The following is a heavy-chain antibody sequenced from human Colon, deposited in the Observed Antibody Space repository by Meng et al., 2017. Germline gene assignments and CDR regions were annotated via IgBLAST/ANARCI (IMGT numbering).Heavy chain of an antibody. Sequence: GGSLRLSCAASGFTFSSYAMHWVRQAPGKGLEWVAVISYDGSNKYYADSVKGRFTISRDNSKNTLYLQMNSLRAEDTAVYYCARVPQRSYYYGSGSFWYYWGQGTLDTVSS. D-gene: IGHD3-10*01. V-gene: IGHV3-30*04. CDR3: ARVPQRSYYYGSGSFWYY. CDR1: GFTFSSYA. CDR2: ISYDGSNK. J-gene: IGHJ4*02.